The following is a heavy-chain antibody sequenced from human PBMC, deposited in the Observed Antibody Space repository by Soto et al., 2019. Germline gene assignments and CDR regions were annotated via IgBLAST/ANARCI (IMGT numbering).Heavy chain of an antibody. CDR3: ARVGGQTRFGP. CDR2: IYHSGST. D-gene: IGHD2-15*01. J-gene: IGHJ5*02. V-gene: IGHV4-38-2*01. CDR1: GYSISSGYY. Sequence: SETLSLTCAVSGYSISSGYYWGCIRPPPGKGLEWIGSIYHSGSTYYNPSLKGRVTISVDTSKNQFSLKLSSVTAAGTAVYYCARVGGQTRFGPWGQGTLVTVSS.